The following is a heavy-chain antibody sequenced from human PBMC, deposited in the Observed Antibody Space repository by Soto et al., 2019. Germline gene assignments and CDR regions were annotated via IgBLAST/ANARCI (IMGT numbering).Heavy chain of an antibody. D-gene: IGHD2-15*01. CDR2: ISGSGGRT. CDR1: GFTFSSYA. V-gene: IGHV3-23*01. CDR3: AKTAGDCSGGICYSQGFDI. Sequence: EVQLLESGGGLVQPGGSLRLSCAASGFTFSSYAMSWVRQAPGKGLEWVSTISGSGGRTYYADSVKGRFTISRDNSKNTLYVEMNSLRAEDTAVYYCAKTAGDCSGGICYSQGFDIWGQGTVVTVSS. J-gene: IGHJ3*02.